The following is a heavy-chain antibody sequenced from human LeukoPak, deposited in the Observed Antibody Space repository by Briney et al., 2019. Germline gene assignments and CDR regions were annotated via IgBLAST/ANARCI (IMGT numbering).Heavy chain of an antibody. V-gene: IGHV3-23*01. CDR1: GFTFSSYA. CDR2: ISGSGGST. J-gene: IGHJ4*02. CDR3: AKDPTGDSSQPPRDY. D-gene: IGHD4-17*01. Sequence: GGSLRLSCAASGFTFSSYAMSWVRQAPGKGLEWVSAISGSGGSTYYADSVKGRFTISRDNSENTLYLQMNSLRAEDTAVYYCAKDPTGDSSQPPRDYWGQGTLVTVSS.